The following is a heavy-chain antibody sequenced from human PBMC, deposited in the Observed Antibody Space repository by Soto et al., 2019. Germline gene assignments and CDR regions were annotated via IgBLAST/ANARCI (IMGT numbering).Heavy chain of an antibody. D-gene: IGHD5-12*01. CDR2: IYYSGST. J-gene: IGHJ4*02. CDR1: GGSISSSSYY. CDR3: ARGEWLATIKPYFAY. Sequence: PSETLSLTCTVSGGSISSSSYYWGWIRQPPGKGLEWIGCIYYSGSTNYNPSLKSRVAISLDTSKNQFSLMLSSVTAADTAVYYCARGEWLATIKPYFAYWGQGTLVTVSS. V-gene: IGHV4-39*07.